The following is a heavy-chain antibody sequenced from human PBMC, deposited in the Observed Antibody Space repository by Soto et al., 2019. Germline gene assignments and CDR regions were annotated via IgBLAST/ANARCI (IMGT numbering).Heavy chain of an antibody. J-gene: IGHJ6*02. V-gene: IGHV1-69*01. CDR2: IIPIFGTA. Sequence: QVQLVQSGAEVKKPGSSVKVSCKASGGTFSSYAISWVRQAPGQGLEWMGGIIPIFGTANYAQKFQGRVTITADESTSTAYMELSSLRSEDTAVYYCARVPLPWSGYHYVYYYYGMDVWGQGTTVTVSS. CDR3: ARVPLPWSGYHYVYYYYGMDV. D-gene: IGHD3-3*01. CDR1: GGTFSSYA.